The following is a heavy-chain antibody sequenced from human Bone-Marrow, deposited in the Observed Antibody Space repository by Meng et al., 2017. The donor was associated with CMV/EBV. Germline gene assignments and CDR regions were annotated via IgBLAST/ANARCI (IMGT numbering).Heavy chain of an antibody. D-gene: IGHD3-10*01. J-gene: IGHJ4*02. CDR1: GSFISSGYY. V-gene: IGHV4-38-2*02. CDR3: ARWAKYYYGSGSHGLDY. CDR2: MYHSGST. Sequence: GSLRLSCTVSGSFISSGYYWGWIRQPPGKGLEWIGSMYHSGSTYYNPSLESRVTISVDTSKNQFSLKLSSVTAADTAVYYCARWAKYYYGSGSHGLDYWGQGTLVTVSS.